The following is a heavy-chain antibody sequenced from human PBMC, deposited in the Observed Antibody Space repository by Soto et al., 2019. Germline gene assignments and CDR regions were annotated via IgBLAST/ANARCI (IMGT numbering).Heavy chain of an antibody. D-gene: IGHD5-18*01. J-gene: IGHJ4*02. Sequence: QVQLVQSGAEVKKPGSSVKVSCLASRGTFNRYAINWVRQAPGHGLEWLGALVPQFGTPNYAQKFQDRVTIVADESTNTTSMELRGQTSDDTAVYYCARQNRDTPMVPFDVWGQGTLVTVSS. CDR3: ARQNRDTPMVPFDV. CDR1: RGTFNRYA. CDR2: LVPQFGTP. V-gene: IGHV1-69*01.